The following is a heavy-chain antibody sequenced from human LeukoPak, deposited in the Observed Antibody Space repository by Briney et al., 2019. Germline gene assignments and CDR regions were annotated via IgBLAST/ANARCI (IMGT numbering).Heavy chain of an antibody. CDR2: ISWNRGSI. J-gene: IGHJ3*02. Sequence: GGSLRLSCAASGFTFSSYAMQWVRQAPGKGLEWVSGISWNRGSIGYADSVKGRFTISRDNAKNSLYLQMNSLRAEDTAFYYCARGTTSRWIDAFDIWGQGTMVTVSS. CDR3: ARGTTSRWIDAFDI. D-gene: IGHD4-11*01. CDR1: GFTFSSYA. V-gene: IGHV3-9*01.